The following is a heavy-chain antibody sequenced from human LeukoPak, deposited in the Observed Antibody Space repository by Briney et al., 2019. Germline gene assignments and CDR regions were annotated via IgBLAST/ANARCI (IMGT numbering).Heavy chain of an antibody. CDR3: ASSRRDAYPGAFNY. J-gene: IGHJ4*02. CDR2: IKKDGSEK. Sequence: GGSLRLSCAASGFTFSSHWMSWVRQAPGKGLEWVANIKKDGSEKYYVDAVKGRFTISRDNANDSLYLQMNSLRAEDTAVYYCASSRRDAYPGAFNYWGQGTLVTVSS. CDR1: GFTFSSHW. D-gene: IGHD5-24*01. V-gene: IGHV3-7*01.